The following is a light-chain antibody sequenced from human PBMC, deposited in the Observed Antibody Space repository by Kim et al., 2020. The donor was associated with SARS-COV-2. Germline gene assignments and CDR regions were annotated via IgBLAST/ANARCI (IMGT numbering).Light chain of an antibody. CDR2: EAS. CDR1: RDISSW. J-gene: IGKJ4*01. V-gene: IGKV1D-12*01. CDR3: QQTHSFPLT. Sequence: ASVGDSVTITCRASRDISSWLGWYQQEPGKAPKVLIYEASNLQSGVPSRFRGSGSETDFTLTINSLQPEEFPTYYCQQTHSFPLTFGGGTKVDIK.